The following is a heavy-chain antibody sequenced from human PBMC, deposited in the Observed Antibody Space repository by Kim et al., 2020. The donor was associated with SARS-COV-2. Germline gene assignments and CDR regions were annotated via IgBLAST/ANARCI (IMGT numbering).Heavy chain of an antibody. CDR3: AKERDAPYGDSVDY. Sequence: YVDGRFTIAREYSKNTLYLQMNSLRAEDTAVYYCAKERDAPYGDSVDYWGQGSLVTVSA. D-gene: IGHD4-17*01. V-gene: IGHV3-23*01. J-gene: IGHJ4*02.